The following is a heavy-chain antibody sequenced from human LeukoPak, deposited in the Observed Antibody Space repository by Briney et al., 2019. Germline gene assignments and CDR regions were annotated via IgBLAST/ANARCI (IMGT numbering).Heavy chain of an antibody. CDR2: INHSGST. Sequence: SETLSLTCAVYGGSFSGYYRSWIRQPPGKGLEWIGEINHSGSTNYNPSLKSRVTISVDTSKNQFSLKLSSVTAADTAVYYCARVGRGYSYGWYYYGMDVWGQGTTVTVSS. CDR3: ARVGRGYSYGWYYYGMDV. CDR1: GGSFSGYY. J-gene: IGHJ6*02. D-gene: IGHD5-18*01. V-gene: IGHV4-34*01.